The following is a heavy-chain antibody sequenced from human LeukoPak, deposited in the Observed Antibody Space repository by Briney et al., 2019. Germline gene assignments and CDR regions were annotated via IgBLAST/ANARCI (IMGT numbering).Heavy chain of an antibody. CDR2: IYPADSDT. CDR1: PYYFINFW. J-gene: IGHJ1*01. CDR3: ARGINDEYFQS. D-gene: IGHD2/OR15-2a*01. V-gene: IGHV5-51*01. Sequence: GESLKISCKDSPYYFINFWIGWVRQMPGKGLEWMGIIYPADSDTRYNPSFQGHVTISADRSASTAYLQWHSLKASDTAIYYCARGINDEYFQSWGQGTLVTVSS.